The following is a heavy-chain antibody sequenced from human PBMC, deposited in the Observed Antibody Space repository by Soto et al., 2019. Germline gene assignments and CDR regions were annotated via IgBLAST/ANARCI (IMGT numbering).Heavy chain of an antibody. D-gene: IGHD2-21*02. Sequence: SVKVSCKASSFTLTSAVVQWVRQARGQRLEWIGWIVVGSGNTNYAQKFQERVTITRDMSTSTAYMELSSLRSEDTAVYYCAADLGVTYYYYYGMDVWG. V-gene: IGHV1-58*01. CDR3: AADLGVTYYYYYGMDV. J-gene: IGHJ6*02. CDR1: SFTLTSAV. CDR2: IVVGSGNT.